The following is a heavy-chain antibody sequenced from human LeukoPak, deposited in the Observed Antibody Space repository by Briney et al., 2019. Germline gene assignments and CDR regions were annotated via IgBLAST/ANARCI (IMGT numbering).Heavy chain of an antibody. D-gene: IGHD2/OR15-2a*01. CDR1: GFTFSSYA. Sequence: QAGGSLRLSCAASGFTFSSYAMTWVRQAPGKGLEWVSVISGSGGNTYHADPVKGRFTISRDNSKNTLSLQMNSLRVEDTAVYYCAKGRDFLDYWGQGTLVTVSS. CDR2: ISGSGGNT. J-gene: IGHJ4*02. V-gene: IGHV3-23*01. CDR3: AKGRDFLDY.